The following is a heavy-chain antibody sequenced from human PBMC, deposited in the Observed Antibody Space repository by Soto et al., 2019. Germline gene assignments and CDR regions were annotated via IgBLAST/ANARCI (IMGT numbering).Heavy chain of an antibody. V-gene: IGHV1-2*04. CDR3: AREVKDNYYYYYGMDV. J-gene: IGHJ6*02. D-gene: IGHD2-15*01. CDR2: INPNSGGT. CDR1: GYTFTGYY. Sequence: QVQLVQSGAEVKKPGASVKVSCKASGYTFTGYYMHWVRQAPGQGLEWMGWINPNSGGTNYAQKFQGWVTMTRDTSISTAYMELSRLRSDDTAVYYCAREVKDNYYYYYGMDVWGQGTTVTVSS.